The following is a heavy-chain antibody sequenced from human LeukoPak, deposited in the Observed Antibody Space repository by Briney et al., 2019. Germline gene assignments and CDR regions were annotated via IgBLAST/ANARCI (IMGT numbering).Heavy chain of an antibody. V-gene: IGHV5-51*03. J-gene: IGHJ4*02. CDR1: GFTFTNYW. CDR3: ARRYYDILTGYYQYFDY. CDR2: IYPDDSDT. Sequence: GGSLKISCKASGFTFTNYWIGWVRQMPGKGLEWMGIIYPDDSDTRYSPSLEGHVTISADKSSTTAYLQWSSLKASDTAIYYCARRYYDILTGYYQYFDYWGQGTLVTVSS. D-gene: IGHD3-9*01.